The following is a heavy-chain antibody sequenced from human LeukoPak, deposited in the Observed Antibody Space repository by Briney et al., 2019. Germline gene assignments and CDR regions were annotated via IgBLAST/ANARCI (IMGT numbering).Heavy chain of an antibody. D-gene: IGHD2-21*02. CDR2: INPNSGGT. Sequence: ASVTVSCKASGYTFTGYYMHWVRQAPGQGLEWMGWINPNSGGTNYAQKFQGRVTMTRDTSISTAYMELSRLRSDDTAVYYCARGGAYCGGDCYPEAFDIWGQGTMVTVSS. CDR3: ARGGAYCGGDCYPEAFDI. CDR1: GYTFTGYY. J-gene: IGHJ3*02. V-gene: IGHV1-2*02.